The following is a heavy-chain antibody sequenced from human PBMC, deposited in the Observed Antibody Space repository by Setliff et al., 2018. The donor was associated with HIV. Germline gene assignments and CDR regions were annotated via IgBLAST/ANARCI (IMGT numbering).Heavy chain of an antibody. CDR1: GFT. Sequence: PGGSLRLSCAAFGFTVHWVRQAPGKGLEWVSAIASDGISKYYAEYVKGRFTISRDNSKNTVYLKMDSLRVEDTAVYYCAKSLGRFIVGATDYWGQGTLVTVSS. D-gene: IGHD1-26*01. J-gene: IGHJ4*02. CDR3: AKSLGRFIVGATDY. V-gene: IGHV3-30*07. CDR2: IASDGISK.